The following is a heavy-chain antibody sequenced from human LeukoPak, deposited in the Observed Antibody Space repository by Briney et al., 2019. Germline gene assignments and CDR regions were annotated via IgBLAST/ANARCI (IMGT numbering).Heavy chain of an antibody. CDR3: AREGQSSGFDY. CDR2: INPNSGGT. V-gene: IGHV1-2*02. CDR1: GYTFTGYY. Sequence: GASVKVSCKASGYTFTGYYMHWVRQASGQGLEWMGWINPNSGGTNYAQKLQGRVTMTTDTSTSTAYMELRSLRSDDTAVYYCAREGQSSGFDYWGQGTLVTVSS. D-gene: IGHD6-19*01. J-gene: IGHJ4*02.